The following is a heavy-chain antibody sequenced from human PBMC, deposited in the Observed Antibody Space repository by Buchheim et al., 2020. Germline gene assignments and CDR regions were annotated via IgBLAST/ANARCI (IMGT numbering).Heavy chain of an antibody. Sequence: QVQLVQSGAEVKKPGSSVKVSCKASGGTFSSYAISWVRQAPGQGLEWMGGIIPIFGTANYAQTFQGRVTITADKSTSTASLELSSLRSEDTAVYYCASTSVVVAAIDYYYYMDVWGKGTT. CDR1: GGTFSSYA. D-gene: IGHD2-15*01. V-gene: IGHV1-69*06. CDR3: ASTSVVVAAIDYYYYMDV. J-gene: IGHJ6*03. CDR2: IIPIFGTA.